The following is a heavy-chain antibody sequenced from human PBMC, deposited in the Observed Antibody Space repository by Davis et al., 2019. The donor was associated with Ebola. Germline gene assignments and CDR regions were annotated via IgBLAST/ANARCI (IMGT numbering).Heavy chain of an antibody. CDR3: ARYCHYTDCSYFDC. J-gene: IGHJ4*02. CDR1: GFTFSNYD. V-gene: IGHV3-23*01. D-gene: IGHD2-15*01. Sequence: PGGSLRLSCAASGFTFSNYDMSWVRHVPGKGLELVSTISASEGHTHYSDSVRGRFTISRDNSKNTLYLQMNSLRAEDTATYYCARYCHYTDCSYFDCWGQGTMVAVSS. CDR2: ISASEGHT.